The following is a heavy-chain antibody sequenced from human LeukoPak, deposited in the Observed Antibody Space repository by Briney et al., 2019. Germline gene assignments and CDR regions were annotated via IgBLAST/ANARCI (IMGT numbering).Heavy chain of an antibody. CDR1: EYSFTSYW. V-gene: IGHV5-51*01. D-gene: IGHD5-24*01. J-gene: IGHJ4*02. CDR3: ARHGGRDGYNTFDY. CDR2: IYPGDSDT. Sequence: GGALKISCKGSEYSFTSYWIGWVRRMPGKGREWMGIIYPGDSDTRYSPSFQGQVTISADKSISTAYLQWSSLKASDTAMYYCARHGGRDGYNTFDYWGQGTLVTVSS.